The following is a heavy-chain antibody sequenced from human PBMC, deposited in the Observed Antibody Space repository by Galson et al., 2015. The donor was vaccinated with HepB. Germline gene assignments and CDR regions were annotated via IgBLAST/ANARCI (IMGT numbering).Heavy chain of an antibody. V-gene: IGHV3-30*02. CDR2: IRYDGINK. CDR3: TGLTSTDWFDP. CDR1: GFSFSGYG. Sequence: SLRLSCAVSGFSFSGYGMHWVRQAPGKGLEWVAFIRYDGINKFYADFVKGRFTISRDNMKNTLYLQMNSLRTEDTALYYCTGLTSTDWFDPWGQGTLVTVSS. D-gene: IGHD2-2*01. J-gene: IGHJ5*02.